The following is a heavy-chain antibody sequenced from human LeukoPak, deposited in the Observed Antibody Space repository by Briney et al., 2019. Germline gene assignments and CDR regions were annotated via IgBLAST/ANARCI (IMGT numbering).Heavy chain of an antibody. V-gene: IGHV3-74*01. J-gene: IGHJ1*01. CDR2: INSDGSST. CDR1: GFTFSSYA. Sequence: SGGSLRLSCAASGFTFSSYAMHWVRQAPGKGLVWVSRINSDGSSTSYADSVKGRFTISRDNAKNSLYLQMNSLRAEDTAVYYCAKDRERAVAGEGYFQHWGQGTLVTVSS. D-gene: IGHD6-19*01. CDR3: AKDRERAVAGEGYFQH.